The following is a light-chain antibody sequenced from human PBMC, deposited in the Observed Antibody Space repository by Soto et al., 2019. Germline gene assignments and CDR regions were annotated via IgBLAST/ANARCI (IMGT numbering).Light chain of an antibody. CDR2: SAS. CDR1: QNIGTS. J-gene: IGKJ2*01. Sequence: DIQMTQSPSSLSVSVGDRVTITCGASQNIGTSLNWYQMKLGRAPTLLIYSASTLQSGAPSRFSGGGSGTDFTLTINSLQPEDFATYSCQQTYNAPYTFGQGTTLEIK. V-gene: IGKV1-39*01. CDR3: QQTYNAPYT.